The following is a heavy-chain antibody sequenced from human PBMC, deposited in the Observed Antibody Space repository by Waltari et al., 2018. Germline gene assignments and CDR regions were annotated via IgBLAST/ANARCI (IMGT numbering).Heavy chain of an antibody. CDR2: INAGNGNT. CDR1: GYTFTSYA. Sequence: QVQLVQSGAEVKKPGASVKVSCKASGYTFTSYAMHWVRQAPGQRLEWMGWINAGNGNTKYSQKFQGRVTITRDTSASTAYMELSSLRSEDTAVYYCARGGAIFGVVNTWFDPWGQGTLVTVSS. CDR3: ARGGAIFGVVNTWFDP. J-gene: IGHJ5*02. D-gene: IGHD3-3*01. V-gene: IGHV1-3*01.